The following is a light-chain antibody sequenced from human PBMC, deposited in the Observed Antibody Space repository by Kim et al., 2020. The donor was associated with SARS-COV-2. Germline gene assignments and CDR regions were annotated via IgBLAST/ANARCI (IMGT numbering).Light chain of an antibody. CDR2: GAS. CDR1: LSISSSD. J-gene: IGKJ2*01. V-gene: IGKV3-20*01. Sequence: LSRGQRAALASRASLSISSSDLAWNQQKPGQAPRLLIFGASSMAIGIPDRFSCSGSGTDFTLTISRLGPEHFAVYYCQQYDSSPGTFGQGTKLEI. CDR3: QQYDSSPGT.